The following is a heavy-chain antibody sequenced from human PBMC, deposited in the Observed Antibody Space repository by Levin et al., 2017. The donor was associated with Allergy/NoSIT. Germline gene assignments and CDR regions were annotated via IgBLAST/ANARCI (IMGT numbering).Heavy chain of an antibody. J-gene: IGHJ3*02. Sequence: GESLKISCAASGFTVSSNYMSWVRQAPGKGLEWVSVIYSGGSTYYADSVKGRFTISRDNSKNTLYLQMNSLRAEDTAVYYCARYPGRYSSSSRSYDAFDIWGQGTMVTVSS. D-gene: IGHD6-6*01. V-gene: IGHV3-53*01. CDR2: IYSGGST. CDR3: ARYPGRYSSSSRSYDAFDI. CDR1: GFTVSSNY.